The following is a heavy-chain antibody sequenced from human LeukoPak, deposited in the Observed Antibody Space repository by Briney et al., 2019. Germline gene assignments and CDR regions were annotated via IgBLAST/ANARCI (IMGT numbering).Heavy chain of an antibody. CDR3: ARGGDGYNFYNWFDP. V-gene: IGHV6-1*01. CDR2: TYHRSKWYN. D-gene: IGHD5-24*01. Sequence: SQTLSLTCAISGDSVSSKSAVWNWIRQSPSRSLEWLGRTYHRSKWYNEYAVSAKSRITINPDTSKNQFSLQLSSVTPEDTAVYYCARGGDGYNFYNWFDPWGQGTLVTVSS. CDR1: GDSVSSKSAV. J-gene: IGHJ5*02.